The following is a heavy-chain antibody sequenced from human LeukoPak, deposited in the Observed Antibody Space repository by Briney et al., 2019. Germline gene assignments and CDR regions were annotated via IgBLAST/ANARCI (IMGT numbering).Heavy chain of an antibody. D-gene: IGHD2-2*01. CDR1: GFTFNSYA. CDR2: ISNSGGVI. CDR3: AKKILVVPAAIDY. J-gene: IGHJ4*02. V-gene: IGHV3-23*01. Sequence: PGGSLRLSCAASGFTFNSYAMTWVRQAPGKGLGWVSIISNSGGVIFYADSVKGRFTISRDNSKNTLYLQMNSLRAEDTAVYYCAKKILVVPAAIDYWGQGTLVTVSS.